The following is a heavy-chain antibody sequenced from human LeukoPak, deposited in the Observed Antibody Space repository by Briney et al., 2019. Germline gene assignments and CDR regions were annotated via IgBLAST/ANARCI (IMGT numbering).Heavy chain of an antibody. Sequence: GGSLRLSCAASGFTFSSYWMSWVRQAPGNGLEWVANIEQDGSEKDYVDSVKGRFTISRDNAKNSLYLQMNSLRAEDTAVYYCAREGDYYGSGSSQFDYWGQGTLVTVSS. CDR2: IEQDGSEK. J-gene: IGHJ4*02. CDR1: GFTFSSYW. CDR3: AREGDYYGSGSSQFDY. D-gene: IGHD3-10*01. V-gene: IGHV3-7*01.